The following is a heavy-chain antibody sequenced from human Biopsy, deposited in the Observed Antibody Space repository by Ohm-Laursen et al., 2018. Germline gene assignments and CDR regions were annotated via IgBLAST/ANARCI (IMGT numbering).Heavy chain of an antibody. CDR1: GASMTDYF. Sequence: SQTLSLTCSVSGASMTDYFWSWIWQPAGKGLEWIGRAYPSGTTYYNPSLKDRVTISIDASKNQLSLKVTSVTAADTAVFYCAGSRGHYFNGLDVWGQGTTVIVSS. V-gene: IGHV4-4*07. CDR2: AYPSGTT. D-gene: IGHD3-10*01. J-gene: IGHJ6*02. CDR3: AGSRGHYFNGLDV.